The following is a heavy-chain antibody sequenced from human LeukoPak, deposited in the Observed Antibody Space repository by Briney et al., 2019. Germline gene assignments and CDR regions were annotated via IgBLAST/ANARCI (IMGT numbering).Heavy chain of an antibody. V-gene: IGHV4-34*01. CDR3: ARVSSLWHELY. Sequence: SETLSLTCAVYGGSFSGYYWSWIRQPPGKGLEWIGSIYHSGSTYYNPSLKSRVTISVDTSKNQFSLKLSSVTAADTAVYYCARVSSLWHELYWGQGTLVTVSS. CDR2: IYHSGST. J-gene: IGHJ4*02. CDR1: GGSFSGYY. D-gene: IGHD6-13*01.